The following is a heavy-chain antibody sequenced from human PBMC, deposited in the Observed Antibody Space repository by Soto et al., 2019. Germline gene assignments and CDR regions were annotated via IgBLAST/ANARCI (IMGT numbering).Heavy chain of an antibody. CDR2: IYCSGST. D-gene: IGHD1-7*01. CDR1: GGSISSYY. J-gene: IGHJ4*02. V-gene: IGHV4-59*01. CDR3: ARRNWELRNDY. Sequence: PSETLSLTCTVSGGSISSYYWSWIRQPPGKGLEWIGYIYCSGSTNYNPSLKSRVTISVDTSKNQFSLKLSSVTAADTAVYYCARRNWELRNDYWGQGTLVTVSS.